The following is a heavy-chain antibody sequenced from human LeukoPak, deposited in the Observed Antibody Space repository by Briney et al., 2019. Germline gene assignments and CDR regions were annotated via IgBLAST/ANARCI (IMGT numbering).Heavy chain of an antibody. CDR3: ARDSLWFGGIDY. D-gene: IGHD3-10*01. V-gene: IGHV4-59*01. CDR1: GGSISNYY. J-gene: IGHJ4*02. Sequence: SETLSLTCTVSGGSISNYYWSWIRQPPGKGLEWIGYIYYSGSTTYNPSLKSRVTISVDTSKNQFSLKLSSVTAADTAVYYCARDSLWFGGIDYWGQGTLVTVSS. CDR2: IYYSGST.